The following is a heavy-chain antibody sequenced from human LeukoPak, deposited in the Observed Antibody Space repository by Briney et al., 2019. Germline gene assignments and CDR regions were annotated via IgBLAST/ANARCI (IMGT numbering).Heavy chain of an antibody. CDR2: ISSSGSTI. Sequence: GGSLRLSCAASGFTFSSYEMNCVRQAPGKGLEWVSYISSSGSTIYYADSVKGRFTISRDNAKNLLYLQMNSLRAEDTAVYYCAELGITMIGGVWGKGTTVTISS. J-gene: IGHJ6*04. D-gene: IGHD3-10*02. CDR1: GFTFSSYE. V-gene: IGHV3-48*03. CDR3: AELGITMIGGV.